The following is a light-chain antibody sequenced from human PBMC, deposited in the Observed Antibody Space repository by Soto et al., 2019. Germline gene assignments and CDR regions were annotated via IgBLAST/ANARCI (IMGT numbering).Light chain of an antibody. Sequence: EVVLTQSPATLSLSPGERATLSCRASQSIHTSLAWYQQKPGQPPRLVVYDSTLRANGVPDRFGGSRSGTNFTLTITRLEPEDFAVYYCQQYGGSPITFGLGTKVDIK. CDR1: QSIHTS. V-gene: IGKV3-20*01. J-gene: IGKJ1*01. CDR3: QQYGGSPIT. CDR2: DST.